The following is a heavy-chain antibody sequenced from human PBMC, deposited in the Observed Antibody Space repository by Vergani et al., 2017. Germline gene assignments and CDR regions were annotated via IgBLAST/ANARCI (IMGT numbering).Heavy chain of an antibody. CDR3: ARVGTSSNRYYFYY. V-gene: IGHV1-2*02. Sequence: QVQLVQSGAEVKKPGASVKVSCKASGYTFTDYFMHWVRQAPGQGLEWMGWINPNSCGTNYAQKFQGRVTMTRDTSISTAYMELSNLRSADTAVYYCARVGTSSNRYYFYYRGQGPLVTVSS. J-gene: IGHJ4*02. CDR2: INPNSCGT. CDR1: GYTFTDYF. D-gene: IGHD2-2*01.